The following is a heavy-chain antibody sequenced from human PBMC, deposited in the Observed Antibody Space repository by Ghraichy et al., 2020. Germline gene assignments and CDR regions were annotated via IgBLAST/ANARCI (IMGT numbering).Heavy chain of an antibody. Sequence: GGSLRLSCAASGFTVSSNYMSWVRQAPGKGLEWVSVIYSGGSTYYADSVKGRFTISRHNSKNTLYLQMNSLRAEDTAVYYCAREVDTAMDDSYFDYWGQGTLVTVSS. D-gene: IGHD5-18*01. CDR1: GFTVSSNY. CDR3: AREVDTAMDDSYFDY. CDR2: IYSGGST. V-gene: IGHV3-53*04. J-gene: IGHJ4*02.